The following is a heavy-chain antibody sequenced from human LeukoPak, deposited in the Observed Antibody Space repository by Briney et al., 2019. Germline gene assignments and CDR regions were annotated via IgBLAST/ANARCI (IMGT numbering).Heavy chain of an antibody. D-gene: IGHD1-26*01. CDR3: ARGRVGATYYFDY. J-gene: IGHJ4*02. V-gene: IGHV4-30-4*08. Sequence: PSETLSLTCAVYDGSFSGYYWSWIRQPPGKGLEWIGYIYYSGSTYYNPSLKSRVTISVDTSKNQFSLKLSSVTAADTAVYYCARGRVGATYYFDYWGQGTLVTVSS. CDR1: DGSFSGYY. CDR2: IYYSGST.